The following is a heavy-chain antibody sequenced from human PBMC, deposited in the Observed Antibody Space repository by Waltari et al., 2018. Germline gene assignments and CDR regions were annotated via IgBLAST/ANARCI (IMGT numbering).Heavy chain of an antibody. CDR2: ISSGSTYI. V-gene: IGHV3-21*01. Sequence: DVQLVESGGGPVKPGESLRLSCVASGFTLRSYSMNWVRQAPGKGLEWVSSISSGSTYIYYADSVKGRFTISRDDAKNSLFLQMNSLRDEDTAVYYCGRDWSGWDTWGQGTLVTVSS. CDR1: GFTLRSYS. J-gene: IGHJ5*02. D-gene: IGHD3-3*01. CDR3: GRDWSGWDT.